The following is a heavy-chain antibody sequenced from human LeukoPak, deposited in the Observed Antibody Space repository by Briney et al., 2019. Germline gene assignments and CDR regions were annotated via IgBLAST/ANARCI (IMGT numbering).Heavy chain of an antibody. CDR2: ISAYNGNT. D-gene: IGHD3-10*01. V-gene: IGHV1-18*01. J-gene: IGHJ4*02. CDR3: ARDSVDHSGTYYNDSPDY. Sequence: DSVKVSLKASGYTFTIYGISWVRQAPGQGLEWMAWISAYNGNTDYAQNLRGRVTMTTDTSTSTSYMELRSLRSDDTAVYYCARDSVDHSGTYYNDSPDYWGQGTLVTVSS. CDR1: GYTFTIYG.